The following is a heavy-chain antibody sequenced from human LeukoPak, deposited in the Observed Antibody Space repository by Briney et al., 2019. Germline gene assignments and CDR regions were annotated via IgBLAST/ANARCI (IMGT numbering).Heavy chain of an antibody. CDR3: ARGRVLRYFDWFHISDP. V-gene: IGHV1-2*02. J-gene: IGHJ5*02. Sequence: ASVEVSCKASGYTFTGYYMHWVRQAPGQGVEWMGWINPNSGGTNYAQKFQGRVTMTRNTSISTAYMELSSLRSEDTAVYYCARGRVLRYFDWFHISDPWGQGTLVTVSS. CDR2: INPNSGGT. CDR1: GYTFTGYY. D-gene: IGHD3-9*01.